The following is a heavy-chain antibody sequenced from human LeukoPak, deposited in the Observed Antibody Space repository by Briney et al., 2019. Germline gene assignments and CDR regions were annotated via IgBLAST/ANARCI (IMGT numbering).Heavy chain of an antibody. CDR3: ARVGFGELFFEE. CDR2: IYYSGST. J-gene: IGHJ4*02. D-gene: IGHD3-10*01. CDR1: GGSISSYY. Sequence: SETLSLTCTVSGGSISSYYWSWIRQPPGKGLEWIGYIYYSGSTNYNPSLESRVTISVDTSKNQFSLKLSSVTAADTAVYYCARVGFGELFFEEWGQGTLVTVSS. V-gene: IGHV4-59*01.